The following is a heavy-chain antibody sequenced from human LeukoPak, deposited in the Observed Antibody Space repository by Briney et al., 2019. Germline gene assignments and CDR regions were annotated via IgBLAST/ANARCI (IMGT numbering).Heavy chain of an antibody. CDR1: GGSISSSIYY. V-gene: IGHV4-39*01. CDR2: IYYSGST. J-gene: IGHJ4*02. Sequence: SETLSLTCTVSGGSISSSIYYWHWIRQPPGKGLEWIGTIYYSGSTHYNPSLKSRITISVDMSKNQFSLKLSSMTAADTAVYYCANPAGRELYYFDYWGQGTLVPVSS. CDR3: ANPAGRELYYFDY. D-gene: IGHD1-7*01.